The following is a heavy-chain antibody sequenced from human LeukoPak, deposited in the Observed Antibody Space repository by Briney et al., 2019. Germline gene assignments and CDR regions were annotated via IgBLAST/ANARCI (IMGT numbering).Heavy chain of an antibody. J-gene: IGHJ3*02. CDR1: GYTFTGYY. D-gene: IGHD5-18*01. V-gene: IGHV1-2*02. CDR3: ARLETAMVPNDAFDI. CDR2: INPNSGGT. Sequence: ASVTVSCTASGYTFTGYYMHWVRQAPGQGLEWMGWINPNSGGTNYAQKFQGRVTMTRDTSISTAYMELSRLRSDDTAVYHCARLETAMVPNDAFDIWGQGTMVTVSS.